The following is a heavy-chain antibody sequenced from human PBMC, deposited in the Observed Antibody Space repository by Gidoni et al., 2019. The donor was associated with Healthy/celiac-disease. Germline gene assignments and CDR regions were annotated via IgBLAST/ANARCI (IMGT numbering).Heavy chain of an antibody. CDR1: GFTFSRYW. J-gene: IGHJ4*02. D-gene: IGHD6-19*01. CDR2: INSDGSST. Sequence: EVQLVEPGVGFVPPGGSLRLSCAASGFTFSRYWMHWVRHAPGKGLVWVSRINSDGSSTSYEDSVKGRCTISRDNAKNTLYMQMNSLRAEDTAVYYCATASSSGWYYFDYWGQGTLVTVSS. CDR3: ATASSSGWYYFDY. V-gene: IGHV3-74*01.